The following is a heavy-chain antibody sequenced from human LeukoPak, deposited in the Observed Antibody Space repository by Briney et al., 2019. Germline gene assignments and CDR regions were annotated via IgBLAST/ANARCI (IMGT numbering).Heavy chain of an antibody. CDR2: ISGSGGST. D-gene: IGHD2-8*01. CDR1: GFTFSSYA. V-gene: IGHV3-23*01. Sequence: GGSLRLSCAASGFTFSSYAMSWVRQAPGKGLEWVSAISGSGGSTYYADSVKGRFTISRDNSKNTLYLQMNSLRAEDTAVYYCAKAVVIDCTSGVCPFGYWGQGTLVTVSS. CDR3: AKAVVIDCTSGVCPFGY. J-gene: IGHJ4*02.